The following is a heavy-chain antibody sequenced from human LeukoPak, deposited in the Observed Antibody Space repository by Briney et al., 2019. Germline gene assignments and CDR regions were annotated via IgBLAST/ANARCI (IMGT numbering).Heavy chain of an antibody. CDR3: AKDRVVFNRNYAYYFDY. V-gene: IGHV3-30*18. Sequence: GGSLRLSCSVSGFTFSSYSMNWVRQAPGKGLEWAAAISFDGSDKHYADSVKGRFTISRDNSKKTLYLQMNSLGAEDTAVYYCAKDRVVFNRNYAYYFDYWGQGTLVTVSS. CDR2: ISFDGSDK. D-gene: IGHD1-7*01. CDR1: GFTFSSYS. J-gene: IGHJ4*02.